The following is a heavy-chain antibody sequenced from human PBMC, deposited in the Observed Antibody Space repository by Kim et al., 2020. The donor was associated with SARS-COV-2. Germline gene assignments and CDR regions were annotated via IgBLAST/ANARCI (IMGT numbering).Heavy chain of an antibody. Sequence: GESLKISCKGSGYSFTSYWIGWVRQMPGKGLEWMGIIYPGDSDTRYSPSFQGQVTISADKSISTAYLQWSSLKASDTAMYYCARHQSSYDSSGYYYFDCWGQGTLVTVSS. CDR1: GYSFTSYW. V-gene: IGHV5-51*01. CDR2: IYPGDSDT. D-gene: IGHD3-22*01. CDR3: ARHQSSYDSSGYYYFDC. J-gene: IGHJ4*02.